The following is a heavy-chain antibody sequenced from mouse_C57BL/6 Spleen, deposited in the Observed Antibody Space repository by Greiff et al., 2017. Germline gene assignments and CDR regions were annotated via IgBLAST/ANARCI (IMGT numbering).Heavy chain of an antibody. V-gene: IGHV3-6*01. CDR2: ISYDGSN. D-gene: IGHD2-4*01. CDR3: ATIYYDYDEGFAY. J-gene: IGHJ3*01. CDR1: GYSITSGYY. Sequence: ESGPGLVKPSQSLSLTCSVTGYSITSGYYWNWIRQFPGNKLEWMCYISYDGSNNYNPSLKNRISITRDTSKNQFFLKLNSVTTEDTATYYCATIYYDYDEGFAYWGQGTLVTVSA.